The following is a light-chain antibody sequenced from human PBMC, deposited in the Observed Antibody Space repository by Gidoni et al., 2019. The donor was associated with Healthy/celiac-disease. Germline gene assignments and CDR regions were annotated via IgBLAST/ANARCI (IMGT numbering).Light chain of an antibody. CDR3: QQRSNWPMCS. Sequence: SQRVSSYLAWYQQTPGQAPSLLIYDAANRATGIPARFSGSGSGTDFTLTISSLEPEDFAVYYCQQRSNWPMCSFGQGTKLEIK. CDR2: DAA. CDR1: QRVSSY. J-gene: IGKJ2*04. V-gene: IGKV3-11*01.